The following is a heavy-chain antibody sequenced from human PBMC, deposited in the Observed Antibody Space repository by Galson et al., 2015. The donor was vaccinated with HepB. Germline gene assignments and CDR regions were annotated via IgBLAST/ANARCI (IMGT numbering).Heavy chain of an antibody. CDR3: ARAATFRGVINHYFDY. Sequence: SLRLSCAASGFTYNNYWLHWVRQPPGRGLIWVARIDTEGTTTHYADSVKGRFTVSRDNAKNTVYLQMNSLRVEDTAIYYCARAATFRGVINHYFDYWAQGTLVTVSS. V-gene: IGHV3-74*01. CDR1: GFTYNNYW. J-gene: IGHJ4*02. CDR2: IDTEGTTT. D-gene: IGHD3-10*01.